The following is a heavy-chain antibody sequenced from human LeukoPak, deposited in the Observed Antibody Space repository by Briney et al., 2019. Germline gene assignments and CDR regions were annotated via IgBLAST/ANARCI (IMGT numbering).Heavy chain of an antibody. V-gene: IGHV4-34*01. CDR3: ASRNPGLAEAGRTLDY. D-gene: IGHD6-13*01. J-gene: IGHJ4*02. Sequence: SETLSLTCAVYGGSFSGYYGSWIRQPPGKGLEWIGEINHSGSTNYNPSLKSRVTISVDTSKNQFSLELSSVTAADTAVYFCASRNPGLAEAGRTLDYWGQGTLVTVSS. CDR2: INHSGST. CDR1: GGSFSGYY.